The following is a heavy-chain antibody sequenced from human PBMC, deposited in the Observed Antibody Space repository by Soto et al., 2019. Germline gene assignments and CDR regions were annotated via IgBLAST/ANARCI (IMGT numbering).Heavy chain of an antibody. CDR1: GDSMDSFY. CDR3: ARDATLRH. CDR2: IYYTGST. J-gene: IGHJ4*01. D-gene: IGHD2-15*01. Sequence: PSETLSLTCTVSGDSMDSFYWNWIRQPPGKGLEWIGNIYYTGSTICNPSLKSRVSISIDTSKNQFSLQLSSVTATDTAIYYCARDATLRHWGHGTLVT. V-gene: IGHV4-59*01.